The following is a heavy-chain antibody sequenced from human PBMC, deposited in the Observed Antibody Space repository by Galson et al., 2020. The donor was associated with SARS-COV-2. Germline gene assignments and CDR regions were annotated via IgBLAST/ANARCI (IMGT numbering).Heavy chain of an antibody. CDR2: IYYSGST. J-gene: IGHJ4*02. D-gene: IGHD3-3*01. V-gene: IGHV4-59*08. CDR3: ARLALDYDFWSGYLYGGAGRPHNFDY. Sequence: SETLSLTCTVSGGSISSYYWSWIRQPPGKGLEWIGYIYYSGSTNYNPSLKSRVTISVDTSKNQFSLKLSSVTAADTAVYYCARLALDYDFWSGYLYGGAGRPHNFDYWGQGTLVTVSS. CDR1: GGSISSYY.